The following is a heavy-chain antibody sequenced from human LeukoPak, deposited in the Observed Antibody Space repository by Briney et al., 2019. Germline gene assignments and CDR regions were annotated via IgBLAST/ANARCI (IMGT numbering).Heavy chain of an antibody. D-gene: IGHD1-7*01. CDR1: GGSISSYY. J-gene: IGHJ4*02. CDR2: IYYSGST. V-gene: IGHV4-59*01. Sequence: PSETLSLTCTVSGGSISSYYWSWIRQPPGKGLEWLGYIYYSGSTNYNPSLKSRVTISVDTSKNQFSLKLSSVTAADTAVYYCARRCWNYGEYYFDYWGQGTLVTVSS. CDR3: ARRCWNYGEYYFDY.